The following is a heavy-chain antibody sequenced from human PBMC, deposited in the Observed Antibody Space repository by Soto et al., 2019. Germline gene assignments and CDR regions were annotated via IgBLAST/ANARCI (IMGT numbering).Heavy chain of an antibody. CDR1: GYTFTNYW. V-gene: IGHV5-51*01. D-gene: IGHD6-19*01. J-gene: IGHJ5*02. CDR3: TKKERDNSGWSDH. CDR2: IYPGDSDT. Sequence: PGESLKISCKGSGYTFTNYWIAWVRQMPGKGLEWMGIIYPGDSDTRYSPSFQGQVTISRDNSKNMVYLQMNSLRAEDTAVYYCTKKERDNSGWSDHWGQGTMVTVSS.